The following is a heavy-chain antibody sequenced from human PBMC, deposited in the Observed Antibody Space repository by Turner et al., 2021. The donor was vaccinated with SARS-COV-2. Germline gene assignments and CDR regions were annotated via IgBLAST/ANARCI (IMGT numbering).Heavy chain of an antibody. Sequence: QVQLMESGGGVVQPGRSLRLSCAASGFTFSSCGMHWVRQAPGKGLEWVAVISYDGSNKYYADSVKGRFTISRDNSKNTLYLQMNSLRPEDTAVYYCARDVGAYFDYWGQGTLVTVSS. CDR1: GFTFSSCG. V-gene: IGHV3-30*19. J-gene: IGHJ4*02. CDR3: ARDVGAYFDY. D-gene: IGHD1-26*01. CDR2: ISYDGSNK.